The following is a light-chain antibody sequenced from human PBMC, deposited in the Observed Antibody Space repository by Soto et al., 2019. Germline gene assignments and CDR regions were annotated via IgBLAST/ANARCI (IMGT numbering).Light chain of an antibody. CDR3: QQSYNAPRT. J-gene: IGKJ1*01. CDR2: AAS. V-gene: IGKV1-39*01. Sequence: DIQMTQSPSSLSASFVYRFTITCRASQTISSYLNWYQQEPGKAPKVLIYAASTLQSGVPSRFSGSGSGTDFTLTISSLQPEDFATYYCQQSYNAPRTFGQGTKVDI. CDR1: QTISSY.